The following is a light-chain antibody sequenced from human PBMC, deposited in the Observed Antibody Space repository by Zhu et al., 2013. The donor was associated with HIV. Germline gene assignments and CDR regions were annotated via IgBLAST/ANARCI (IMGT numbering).Light chain of an antibody. CDR1: SSNIGSNT. V-gene: IGLV1-44*01. J-gene: IGLJ2*01. CDR3: SSFTSSSTVV. Sequence: QSVLTQPPSASGTPGQKVTMSCSGSSSNIGSNTVIWYQQVPGTAPKLLIYSNNQRPSGVPDRFSGSKSGTSASLAISGLQSEDEADYYCSSFTSSSTVVYGGGTKVTVL. CDR2: SNN.